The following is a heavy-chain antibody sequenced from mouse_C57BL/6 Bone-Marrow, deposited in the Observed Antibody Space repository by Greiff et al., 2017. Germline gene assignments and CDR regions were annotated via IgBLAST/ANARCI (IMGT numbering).Heavy chain of an antibody. CDR1: GYTFTSYW. Sequence: QVQLKESGAELAKPGASVKLSCKASGYTFTSYWMHWVKQRPGQGLEWIGYINPSSGYTKYNQKFKDKATLTADKSSSTAYMQLSSLTYEDAAVYYCASGGRLRREFAYWGQGTLVTVSA. CDR3: ASGGRLRREFAY. D-gene: IGHD2-4*01. J-gene: IGHJ3*01. V-gene: IGHV1-7*01. CDR2: INPSSGYT.